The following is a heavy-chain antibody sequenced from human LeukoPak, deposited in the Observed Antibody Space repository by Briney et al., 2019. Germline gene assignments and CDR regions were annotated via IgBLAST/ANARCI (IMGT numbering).Heavy chain of an antibody. CDR1: GGTFSSYA. V-gene: IGHV1-69*13. CDR2: IIPILGTA. CDR3: ARVRPGEDYYYGMDV. Sequence: GASVKVSCKASGGTFSSYAISWVRQAPGQGLEWMGGIIPILGTANYAQKFQGRVTITADESTSTAYMELSSLRSEDTAVYYCARVRPGEDYYYGMDVWGQGTTVTVSS. J-gene: IGHJ6*02. D-gene: IGHD3-10*01.